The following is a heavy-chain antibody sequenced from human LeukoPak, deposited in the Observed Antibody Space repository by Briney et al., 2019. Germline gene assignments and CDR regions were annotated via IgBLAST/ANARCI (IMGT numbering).Heavy chain of an antibody. D-gene: IGHD2-8*01. Sequence: GGSLRLSCAASGFTFSSYEMNWVRQAPGKGLEWVSYISSGGSTIYYADSVKGRFTISRDNAKNSLYLQMNSLRAEDTAVYYCARDRGCTNGVCYTAFDIWGQGTMVTVSS. J-gene: IGHJ3*02. CDR2: ISSGGSTI. V-gene: IGHV3-48*03. CDR1: GFTFSSYE. CDR3: ARDRGCTNGVCYTAFDI.